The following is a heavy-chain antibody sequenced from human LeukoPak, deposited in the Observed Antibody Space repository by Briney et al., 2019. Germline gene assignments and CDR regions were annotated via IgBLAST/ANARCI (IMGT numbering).Heavy chain of an antibody. CDR2: IYSGGST. J-gene: IGHJ4*02. CDR1: GFTVSSNY. Sequence: GGSLRLSCAASGFTVSSNYMSWVRQAPGKGLEWVSVIYSGGSTYYADSVKGRFTISRDNSKNTLYLQMNSLRAEDTAVYYCAKSGRVVPAAIDYWGQGTLVTVSS. V-gene: IGHV3-66*02. CDR3: AKSGRVVPAAIDY. D-gene: IGHD2-2*01.